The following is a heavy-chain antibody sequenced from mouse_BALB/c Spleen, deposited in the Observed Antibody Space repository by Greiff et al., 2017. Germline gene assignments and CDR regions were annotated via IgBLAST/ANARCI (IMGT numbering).Heavy chain of an antibody. CDR1: GFSLTSYG. J-gene: IGHJ4*01. D-gene: IGHD1-1*01. CDR3: ARNGGYYGSSLYAMDY. Sequence: VKLVESGPGLVQPSQSLSITCTVSGFSLTSYGVHWVRQSPGKGLEWLGVIWSGGSTDYNAAFISRLSISKDNSKSQVFFKMNSLQADDTAIYYCARNGGYYGSSLYAMDYWGQGTSVTVSS. CDR2: IWSGGST. V-gene: IGHV2-4-1*01.